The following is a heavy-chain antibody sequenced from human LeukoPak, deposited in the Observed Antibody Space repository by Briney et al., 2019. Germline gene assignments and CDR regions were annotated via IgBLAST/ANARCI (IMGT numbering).Heavy chain of an antibody. CDR2: IYASGSN. J-gene: IGHJ5*02. CDR1: GGSVNSYY. D-gene: IGHD3-10*01. Sequence: SETLSLTYTVSGGSVNSYYWSWIRQPAGKGLEWIGHIYASGSNDYNPSLKSRVTMSLDMAKNQFSLRLTSVTAADTAVYYCARGVHDSGRYLGFWFAPWGQGTLVTVSS. CDR3: ARGVHDSGRYLGFWFAP. V-gene: IGHV4-4*07.